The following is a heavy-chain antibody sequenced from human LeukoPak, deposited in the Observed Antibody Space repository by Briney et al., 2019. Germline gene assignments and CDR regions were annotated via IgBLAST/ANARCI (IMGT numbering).Heavy chain of an antibody. CDR1: GGSISSSSYY. CDR2: INHSGST. D-gene: IGHD6-19*01. CDR3: ARGGKQWLDKYYSYYYMDV. Sequence: PSETLSLTCTVSGGSISSSSYYWGWIRQPPGKGLEWIGEINHSGSTNYNPSLKSRVTISVDTSKNQFSLNLSSVTAADTAVYYCARGGKQWLDKYYSYYYMDVWGKGTTVTVSS. J-gene: IGHJ6*03. V-gene: IGHV4-39*07.